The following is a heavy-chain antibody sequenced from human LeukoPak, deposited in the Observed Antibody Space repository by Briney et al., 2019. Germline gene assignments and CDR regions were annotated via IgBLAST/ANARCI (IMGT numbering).Heavy chain of an antibody. Sequence: GGSLRLSCADSGFTFSDHYMDWVRQAPGKGLEWVSSISSSSIYIYYADSVKGRFTISRDNAKNSLYLQISSLRAEDTAMYYCAREERDGYNYYWYFDLWGRGTLVTVSS. D-gene: IGHD5-24*01. CDR1: GFTFSDHY. CDR3: AREERDGYNYYWYFDL. CDR2: ISSSSIYI. V-gene: IGHV3-21*01. J-gene: IGHJ2*01.